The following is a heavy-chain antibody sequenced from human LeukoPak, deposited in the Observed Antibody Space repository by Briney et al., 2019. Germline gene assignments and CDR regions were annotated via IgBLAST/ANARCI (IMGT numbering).Heavy chain of an antibody. CDR2: ISYDGSNK. V-gene: IGHV3-30*04. J-gene: IGHJ4*02. Sequence: GRSLRLSSAASGFTFSSYAMHWVRQAPGKGLEWVAVISYDGSNKYYADSVKGRFTISRDNSKNTLYLQMNSLRAEDTAVYYCARDGASSWFSYYFDYWGQGTLVTVSS. CDR1: GFTFSSYA. CDR3: ARDGASSWFSYYFDY. D-gene: IGHD6-13*01.